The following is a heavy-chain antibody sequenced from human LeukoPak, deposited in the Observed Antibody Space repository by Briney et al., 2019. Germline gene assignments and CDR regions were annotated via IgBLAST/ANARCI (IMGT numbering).Heavy chain of an antibody. CDR1: AFTFSSYA. CDR3: AKDGYSSGRYPLFDN. V-gene: IGHV3-23*01. CDR2: ISGSGPST. J-gene: IGHJ4*02. Sequence: GGSLRLSCPASAFTFSSYAMSWVRQAPGKVLDWASAISGSGPSTYYAHSVKGRFTISRDNSKNTLYLPMNSLRADDTAVYYFAKDGYSSGRYPLFDNWGQGTLVTVSS. D-gene: IGHD6-19*01.